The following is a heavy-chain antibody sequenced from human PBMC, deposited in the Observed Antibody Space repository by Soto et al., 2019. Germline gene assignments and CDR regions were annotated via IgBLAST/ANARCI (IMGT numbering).Heavy chain of an antibody. V-gene: IGHV5-51*01. CDR2: IYPGDSDT. Sequence: EXLKISCKGSGYXFTSYWIVWVRQMPGKGLEWMGIIYPGDSDTRYSPSFQGQVTISADKSISTAYLQWRSLKASDTAMYYCARQVTYYDIFQGGGYDAFDIWGQGTMVTVSS. J-gene: IGHJ3*02. CDR3: ARQVTYYDIFQGGGYDAFDI. D-gene: IGHD3-9*01. CDR1: GYXFTSYW.